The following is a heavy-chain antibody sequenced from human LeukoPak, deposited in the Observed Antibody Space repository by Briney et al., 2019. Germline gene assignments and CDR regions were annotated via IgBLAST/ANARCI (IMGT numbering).Heavy chain of an antibody. Sequence: ASVKVSCKASGYTFTGYYMHWVRQAPGQGLEWMGWINPNSGGTNYAQKFQGRVTMTRDTSISTAYMELSRLRSDDTAVYYCARGGKIAVKGQLLLLFWGQGTLVTVPS. CDR1: GYTFTGYY. CDR2: INPNSGGT. J-gene: IGHJ4*02. D-gene: IGHD2-15*01. V-gene: IGHV1-2*02. CDR3: ARGGKIAVKGQLLLLF.